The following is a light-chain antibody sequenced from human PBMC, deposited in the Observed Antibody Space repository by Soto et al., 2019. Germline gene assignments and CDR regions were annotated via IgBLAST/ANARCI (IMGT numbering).Light chain of an antibody. CDR3: QQYGNSVPFT. CDR1: QSIISSY. CDR2: GTS. J-gene: IGKJ2*01. Sequence: ESVLTQSPGTLSLSPGERATLSCRASQSIISSYLAWYQHKPGQAPRLLIYGTSSRATGIPDRFSGSGSGTDFTLTISRLEPEDFAVYYCQQYGNSVPFTFGQGTKVDIK. V-gene: IGKV3-20*01.